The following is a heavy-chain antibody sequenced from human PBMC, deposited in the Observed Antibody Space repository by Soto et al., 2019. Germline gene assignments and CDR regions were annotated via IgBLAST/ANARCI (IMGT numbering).Heavy chain of an antibody. CDR1: GGSISSSSYY. CDR2: IYYSGST. J-gene: IGHJ5*02. V-gene: IGHV4-39*01. CDR3: ARQVRGVKVSLRPHLNWFDP. D-gene: IGHD3-10*01. Sequence: SETLSLTCTVSGGSISSSSYYWGWIRQPPGKGLEWIGSIYYSGSTYYNPSLKSRVTISVDTSKNQFSLKLSSVTAADTAVYYCARQVRGVKVSLRPHLNWFDPWGQGTLVTVSS.